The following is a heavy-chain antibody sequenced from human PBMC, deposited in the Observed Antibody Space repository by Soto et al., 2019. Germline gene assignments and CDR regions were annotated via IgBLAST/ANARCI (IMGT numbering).Heavy chain of an antibody. CDR3: AKDRGSGWIDY. V-gene: IGHV3-30*18. Sequence: QVQLVESGGGVVQPGRSLRLSCAASGFTFSSYGMHWVRQAPGKGLEWVAVISYDGSNKYYADSVKGRFTISRDNSKNTLYLQMNSLRAEDTAVYYCAKDRGSGWIDYWGQGHLVTVSS. D-gene: IGHD6-19*01. J-gene: IGHJ4*02. CDR1: GFTFSSYG. CDR2: ISYDGSNK.